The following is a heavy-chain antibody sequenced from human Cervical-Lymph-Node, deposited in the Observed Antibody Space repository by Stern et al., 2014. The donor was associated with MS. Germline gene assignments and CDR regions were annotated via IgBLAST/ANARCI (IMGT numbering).Heavy chain of an antibody. D-gene: IGHD3-9*01. J-gene: IGHJ4*02. Sequence: MQLVESGGGLTQPGGSLRLSCATSGFTVSSNYMSWARQAPGKGLEWVSVIHSGGYTSYVDSVKGRFTISRDNSKNTLYLQMNSLRAEDTAVYYCVRDHYDILTGYYIDYWGQGTLVTVSS. V-gene: IGHV3-53*01. CDR3: VRDHYDILTGYYIDY. CDR2: IHSGGYT. CDR1: GFTVSSNY.